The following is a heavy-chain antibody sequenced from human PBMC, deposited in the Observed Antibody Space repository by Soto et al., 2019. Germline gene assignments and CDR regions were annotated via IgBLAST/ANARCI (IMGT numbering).Heavy chain of an antibody. CDR2: ISGSGGST. CDR3: AKDLVAYYDSSGYYLVAFDI. J-gene: IGHJ3*02. Sequence: EVQLLESGGGLVQPGGSLRLSCAASGFTFSSYAMSWVRQAPGKGLEWVSAISGSGGSTYYADSVKGRFTISRDNSKNTLYLQMNSLRAEDTAVYYCAKDLVAYYDSSGYYLVAFDIWGQGTMVTVSS. D-gene: IGHD3-22*01. V-gene: IGHV3-23*01. CDR1: GFTFSSYA.